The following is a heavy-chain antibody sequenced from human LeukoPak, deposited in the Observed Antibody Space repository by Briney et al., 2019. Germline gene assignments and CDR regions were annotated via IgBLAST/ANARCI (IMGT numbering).Heavy chain of an antibody. Sequence: PGGSLRLSCAASGFTFSSYWMSWVRQAPGKGLEWVANIKQDGSEKYYVDSVKGRFTISRDNAKNSLYLQMNSLRAEDTAVYYCARAPVNCGWPGGFDYRGQGTLVTVSS. V-gene: IGHV3-7*01. CDR1: GFTFSSYW. CDR2: IKQDGSEK. J-gene: IGHJ4*02. CDR3: ARAPVNCGWPGGFDY. D-gene: IGHD6-19*01.